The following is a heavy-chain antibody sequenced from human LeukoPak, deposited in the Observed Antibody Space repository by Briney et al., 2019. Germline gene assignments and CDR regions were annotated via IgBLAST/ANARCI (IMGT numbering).Heavy chain of an antibody. Sequence: ASVKVSCKASGYTFTSYAMHWVCKTPGQRLEWMGWINAGNGNTKYSQKFQGRVTITRDTSASTAYMELSSLRSEDTAVYYCARPKYQLLYCFGYWGQGTLVTVSS. D-gene: IGHD2-2*02. CDR1: GYTFTSYA. J-gene: IGHJ4*02. CDR2: INAGNGNT. V-gene: IGHV1-3*01. CDR3: ARPKYQLLYCFGY.